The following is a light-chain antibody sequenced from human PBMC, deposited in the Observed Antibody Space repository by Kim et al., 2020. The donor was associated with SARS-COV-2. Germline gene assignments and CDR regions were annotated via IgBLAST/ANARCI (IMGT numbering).Light chain of an antibody. Sequence: EIVMTQSPATLSVSPGERATLSCRASQSVSSNLAWYQQKPGQAPRLLIYGASTRATGIPARFSGSGSGTEFTLTISSLQSEDFAVYYCLQYNYWPPWTFGQGTKVDIK. J-gene: IGKJ1*01. CDR3: LQYNYWPPWT. CDR2: GAS. CDR1: QSVSSN. V-gene: IGKV3-15*01.